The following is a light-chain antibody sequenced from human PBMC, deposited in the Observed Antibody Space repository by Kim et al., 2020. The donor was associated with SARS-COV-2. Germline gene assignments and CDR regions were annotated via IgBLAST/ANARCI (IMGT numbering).Light chain of an antibody. Sequence: PASIYCTSSQSLVHSDGSTYLSWLQQTPGQPPRLLIYQISHRISGVPDRFSGSGAVTDFTLKISRVEAEDVGIYYCMQATQFPLTFGQGTKVDSK. CDR2: QIS. V-gene: IGKV2-24*01. CDR3: MQATQFPLT. J-gene: IGKJ1*01. CDR1: QSLVHSDGSTY.